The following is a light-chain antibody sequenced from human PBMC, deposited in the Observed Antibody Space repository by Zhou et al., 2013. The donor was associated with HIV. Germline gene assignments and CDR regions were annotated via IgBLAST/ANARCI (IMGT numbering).Light chain of an antibody. CDR3: QKYNSAPYT. Sequence: DIQLTQSPSFLSASVGDRVTIACRASQGISTYLGWYQQQPGKSPTLLIYGASTLQSGVPSRFSGGGSGTEFTLTISGLQPEDFATYYCQKYNSAPYTFGQGTKLEIK. CDR2: GAS. J-gene: IGKJ2*01. CDR1: QGISTY. V-gene: IGKV1-9*01.